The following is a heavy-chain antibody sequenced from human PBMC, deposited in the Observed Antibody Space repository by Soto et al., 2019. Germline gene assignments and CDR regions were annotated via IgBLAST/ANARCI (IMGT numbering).Heavy chain of an antibody. CDR1: GGNISDYY. Sequence: SVTQSLSSTVSGGNISDYYWSWIRQPPGKGLEWIGYIYHSGSTSYNPSLKSRVIISVDTSKNQFSLKLSSVTAADTAMYYCARRVDYYDSSGYHYFFDYWGQGNLVIVSS. CDR2: IYHSGST. CDR3: ARRVDYYDSSGYHYFFDY. J-gene: IGHJ4*02. V-gene: IGHV4-59*01. D-gene: IGHD3-22*01.